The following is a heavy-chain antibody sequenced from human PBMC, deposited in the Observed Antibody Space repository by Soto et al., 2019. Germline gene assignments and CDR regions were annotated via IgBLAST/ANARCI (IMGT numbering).Heavy chain of an antibody. V-gene: IGHV1-69*01. CDR3: ARDRXXVVVPAAIRPYYYGMDV. Sequence: QVQLVQSGAEVKKPGSSVKVSCKASGGTFSSYAISWVRQAPGQGLEWMGGIIPIFGTANYAQKFQGRVTITADESTSTAYMELSSLRSEDTAVYYCARDRXXVVVPAAIRPYYYGMDVWGQGTTVTVS. D-gene: IGHD2-2*02. CDR1: GGTFSSYA. CDR2: IIPIFGTA. J-gene: IGHJ6*02.